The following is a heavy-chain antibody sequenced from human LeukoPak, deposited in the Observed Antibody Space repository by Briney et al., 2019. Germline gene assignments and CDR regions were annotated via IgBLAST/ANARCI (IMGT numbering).Heavy chain of an antibody. CDR3: AKYAANYYGSGSYYRSLDY. Sequence: GGSLRLSCAASVFTFSSYAMSWVRQAPGKGLEWVSAICGSGGSTYYADSVKGRFTISRDNSKNTLYLQMNSLRAEDTAVYYCAKYAANYYGSGSYYRSLDYWGQGTLVTVSS. J-gene: IGHJ4*02. V-gene: IGHV3-23*01. CDR1: VFTFSSYA. CDR2: ICGSGGST. D-gene: IGHD3-10*01.